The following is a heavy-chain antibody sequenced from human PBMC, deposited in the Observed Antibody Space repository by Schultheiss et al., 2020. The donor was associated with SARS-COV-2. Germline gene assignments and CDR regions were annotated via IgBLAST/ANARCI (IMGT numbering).Heavy chain of an antibody. Sequence: GGSLRLSCAASGFTFSSYWMHWVRQAPGKGLVWVSRINSDGSSTSYADSVKGRFTISRDNAKNSLYLQMNSLRVEDTAVHFCARDPRVGATTWFDPWGQGTPVTVSS. CDR2: INSDGSST. J-gene: IGHJ5*02. CDR1: GFTFSSYW. D-gene: IGHD1-26*01. V-gene: IGHV3-74*01. CDR3: ARDPRVGATTWFDP.